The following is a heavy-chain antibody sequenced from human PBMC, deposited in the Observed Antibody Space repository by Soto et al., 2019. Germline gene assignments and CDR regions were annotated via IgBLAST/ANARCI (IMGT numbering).Heavy chain of an antibody. D-gene: IGHD7-27*01. CDR2: TYYRSKWYN. Sequence: KQSQTLSLTCAISGDSVSSNSAAWNWIRQSPSRGLEWLGRTYYRSKWYNDYAVSVKSRITINPDTSKNQFSLQLNSVTPEDTAVYYCARDLQVANWGSLSAFDIWGQGTMVTVSS. CDR1: GDSVSSNSAA. V-gene: IGHV6-1*01. J-gene: IGHJ3*02. CDR3: ARDLQVANWGSLSAFDI.